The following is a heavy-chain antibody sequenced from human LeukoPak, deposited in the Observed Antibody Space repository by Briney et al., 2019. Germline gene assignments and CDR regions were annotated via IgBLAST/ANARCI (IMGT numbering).Heavy chain of an antibody. CDR1: GYTFTSYG. CDR3: ARDRYSGSYYFDY. D-gene: IGHD1-26*01. V-gene: IGHV1-18*01. J-gene: IGHJ4*02. Sequence: ASVKVSCKASGYTFTSYGISWVRQAPGQELEWMGWVSAYNGNTNYAQKFQGRVTMTRDTSTSTVYMELSSLRSEDTAVYYCARDRYSGSYYFDYWGQGTLVTVSS. CDR2: VSAYNGNT.